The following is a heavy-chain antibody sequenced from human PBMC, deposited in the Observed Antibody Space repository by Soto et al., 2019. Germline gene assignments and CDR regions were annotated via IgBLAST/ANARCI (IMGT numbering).Heavy chain of an antibody. J-gene: IGHJ4*02. V-gene: IGHV4-59*01. Sequence: QVQLQESGPGLVKPSETLSLTCTVSGGSISSYYWSWIRQPPGEGLEWIGYIYYSGSTNYNPSLKSRVTISVDTSKNQFSLKLSSVTAADTAVYYCARLPGYGDYDPAYWGQGTLVTVSS. D-gene: IGHD4-17*01. CDR1: GGSISSYY. CDR2: IYYSGST. CDR3: ARLPGYGDYDPAY.